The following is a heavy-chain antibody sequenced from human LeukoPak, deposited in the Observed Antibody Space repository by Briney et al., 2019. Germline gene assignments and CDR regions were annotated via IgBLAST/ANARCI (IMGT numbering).Heavy chain of an antibody. Sequence: GRSLRLSCAASGFTFDDYAMHWVRQAPGKGLEWVSGISWNSGSIGYADSVKGRFTISRDNAKNSLYLQMNSLRAEDTALYYCAKDGSRLYYYGMDVWGQGTTVTVSS. V-gene: IGHV3-9*01. J-gene: IGHJ6*02. CDR1: GFTFDDYA. CDR3: AKDGSRLYYYGMDV. CDR2: ISWNSGSI.